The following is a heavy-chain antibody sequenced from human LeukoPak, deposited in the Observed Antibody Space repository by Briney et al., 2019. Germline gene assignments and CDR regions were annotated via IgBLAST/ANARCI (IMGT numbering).Heavy chain of an antibody. J-gene: IGHJ4*02. Sequence: PGGSLRLSCAASGCTFSSYAMSWVRQAPGKGLEWVSAISGSGGSTYYADSVKGRFTISRDNSKNTLYLQMNSLRAEDTAVYYCARLGGYSYGPFRKYYFDYWGQGTLVTASS. CDR3: ARLGGYSYGPFRKYYFDY. V-gene: IGHV3-23*01. D-gene: IGHD5-18*01. CDR1: GCTFSSYA. CDR2: ISGSGGST.